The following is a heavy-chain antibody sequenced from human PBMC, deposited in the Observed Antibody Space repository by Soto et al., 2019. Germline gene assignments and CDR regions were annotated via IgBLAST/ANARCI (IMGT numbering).Heavy chain of an antibody. D-gene: IGHD3-10*01. CDR2: ISSSSSYI. CDR3: ARDRTRIWFGELTSDY. J-gene: IGHJ4*02. V-gene: IGHV3-21*01. CDR1: GFTFSSYS. Sequence: GSLRLSCAASGFTFSSYSMNWVRQAPGKGLEWVSSISSSSSYIYYADSVKGRFTISRDNAKNSLYLQMNSLRAEDTAVYYCARDRTRIWFGELTSDYWGQGTLVTVSS.